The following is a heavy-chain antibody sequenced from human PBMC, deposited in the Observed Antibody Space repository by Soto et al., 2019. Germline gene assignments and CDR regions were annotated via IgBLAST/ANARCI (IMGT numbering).Heavy chain of an antibody. Sequence: GGSLSLSCAASGFSFSNAWMKWVRQAPGKGLEWVGRIKSKTDGGTTDYAAPVKGRFTISRDDSRNTLYLQMNSLKTEDTAVYYCTLLGLFPGNYYGVDVWGQGTTVTVSS. V-gene: IGHV3-15*07. D-gene: IGHD3-10*01. CDR3: TLLGLFPGNYYGVDV. CDR1: GFSFSNAW. J-gene: IGHJ6*02. CDR2: IKSKTDGGTT.